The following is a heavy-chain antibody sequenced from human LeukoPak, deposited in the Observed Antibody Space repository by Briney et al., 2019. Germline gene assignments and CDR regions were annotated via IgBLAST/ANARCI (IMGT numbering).Heavy chain of an antibody. CDR2: IYSGGST. Sequence: PGGSLRLSCAASGFPVSRSYLTWVRQPPGEGLEWVSVIYSGGSTYYADSVKSRFTISRDNSKNTLYLQMNSLRAEDTAVYYCARVRAAYDSSGYWDYWGQGTLVTVSS. J-gene: IGHJ4*02. V-gene: IGHV3-53*01. CDR3: ARVRAAYDSSGYWDY. CDR1: GFPVSRSY. D-gene: IGHD3-22*01.